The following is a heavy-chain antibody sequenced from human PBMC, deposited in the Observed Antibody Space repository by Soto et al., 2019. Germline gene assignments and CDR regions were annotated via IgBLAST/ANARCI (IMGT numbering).Heavy chain of an antibody. V-gene: IGHV1-18*01. CDR1: GYTFTSYG. J-gene: IGHJ4*02. CDR3: ASASLRFGELLDLDY. Sequence: QVQLVQSGAEVKKPGASVKVSCKASGYTFTSYGISWVRQAPGQGLEWMGWISAYNGNTNYAQKLQGRVTMTTDTSTSTAYMELRSLRSDDTAVYYCASASLRFGELLDLDYWGQGTLVTVSS. CDR2: ISAYNGNT. D-gene: IGHD3-10*01.